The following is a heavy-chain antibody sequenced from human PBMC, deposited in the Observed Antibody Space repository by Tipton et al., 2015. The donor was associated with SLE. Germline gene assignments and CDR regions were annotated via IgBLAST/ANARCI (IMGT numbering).Heavy chain of an antibody. Sequence: TLSLTCTVSGGSISSFYWSWIRQPPGKGLEWIGYIYYSGSTNYNPSLKSRVTISVDTSKNQFSLRLSSVSAADTAAYYCASDYSNSDYSYYYMDVWGKGTTVTVSS. CDR1: GGSISSFY. V-gene: IGHV4-59*01. D-gene: IGHD4-11*01. CDR2: IYYSGST. CDR3: ASDYSNSDYSYYYMDV. J-gene: IGHJ6*03.